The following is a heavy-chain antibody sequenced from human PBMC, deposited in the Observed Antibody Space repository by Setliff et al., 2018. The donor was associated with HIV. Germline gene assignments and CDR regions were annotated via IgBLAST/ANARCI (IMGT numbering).Heavy chain of an antibody. V-gene: IGHV4-34*01. CDR2: ISHSGRT. D-gene: IGHD2-21*02. CDR1: GGSITSDY. J-gene: IGHJ4*02. CDR3: ARDSYQYCGGDCLSSFDY. Sequence: SETLSLTCTVSGGSITSDYWSWIRQPPGKGLEWIGEISHSGRTNYNPSLKSRVTISVDTSKNQFSLKLTSVTAADTGVYYCARDSYQYCGGDCLSSFDYWGQGIQVTVSS.